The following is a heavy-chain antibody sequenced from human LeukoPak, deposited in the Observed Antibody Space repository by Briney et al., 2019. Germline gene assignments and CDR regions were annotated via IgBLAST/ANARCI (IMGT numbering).Heavy chain of an antibody. D-gene: IGHD3-3*01. CDR2: ISSSGGST. V-gene: IGHV3-23*01. CDR1: GFIFRSYA. CDR3: AKFPKSENCFDY. J-gene: IGHJ4*02. Sequence: GGSLRLSCAASGFIFRSYAMNWVRQAPGKGLEWVSTISSSGGSTYYADSVKGRFTISRDNSKNTLYLQMNSLRAEDTAIYYCAKFPKSENCFDYWGQGTLTTVSS.